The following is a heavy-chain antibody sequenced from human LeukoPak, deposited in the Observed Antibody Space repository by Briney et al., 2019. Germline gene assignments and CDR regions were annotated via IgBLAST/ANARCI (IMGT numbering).Heavy chain of an antibody. J-gene: IGHJ4*02. D-gene: IGHD3-3*01. Sequence: GASVKVSCKASGYTFIDYYIHWVRQAPGQGLEWMGWIDPKKGDTSYVKKFQGRVIMTRDTSVSSAYMELNSLRSDDTAVYYCAREKSDCGDYNSYPNRNDYWGKGTLVSVSS. CDR2: IDPKKGDT. CDR3: AREKSDCGDYNSYPNRNDY. CDR1: GYTFIDYY. V-gene: IGHV1-2*02.